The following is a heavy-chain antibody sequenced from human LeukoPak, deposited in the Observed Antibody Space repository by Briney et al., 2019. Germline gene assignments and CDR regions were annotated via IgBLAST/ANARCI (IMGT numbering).Heavy chain of an antibody. D-gene: IGHD1-26*01. Sequence: GGSLRLSCAASGFTFNNYAIHWVRQAPGKGLEWVAIISFDGGNKYYADSVKGRFTISRDNSKNTLYLQMNSLRAEDTAVYYCARDGIVGSPLFKFDYWGQGTLSPSPQ. V-gene: IGHV3-30-3*01. CDR1: GFTFNNYA. J-gene: IGHJ4*02. CDR2: ISFDGGNK. CDR3: ARDGIVGSPLFKFDY.